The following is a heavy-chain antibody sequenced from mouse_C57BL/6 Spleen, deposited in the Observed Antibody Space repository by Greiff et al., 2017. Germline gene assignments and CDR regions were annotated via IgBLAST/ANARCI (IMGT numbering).Heavy chain of an antibody. J-gene: IGHJ3*01. V-gene: IGHV1-62-2*01. CDR3: ARHENGGSSYPAWFAY. D-gene: IGHD1-1*01. CDR2: FYPGSGSI. CDR1: GYTFTEYT. Sequence: VQLQQSGAELVKPGASVKLSCKASGYTFTEYTIHWVKQRSGQGLEWIGWFYPGSGSIKYNEKFKDKATLTADKSSSTVYMELSRLTSEDSAVYFWARHENGGSSYPAWFAYWGQGTLVTVSA.